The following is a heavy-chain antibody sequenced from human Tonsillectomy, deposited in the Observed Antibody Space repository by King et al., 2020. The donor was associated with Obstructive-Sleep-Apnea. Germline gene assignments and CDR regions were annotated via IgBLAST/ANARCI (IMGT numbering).Heavy chain of an antibody. D-gene: IGHD4-17*01. Sequence: QLQESGPGLVKPSETLSLTCTVSGGSISSSDYYWGWIRQPPGKVREWIGRIYYCRSTYYDSSLKIRVTISLETSMNHFSLRLSSVTAADTAVYYCVREDYGDFECAYWGQGTLVTVSS. J-gene: IGHJ4*02. CDR3: VREDYGDFECAY. CDR2: IYYCRST. V-gene: IGHV4-39*07. CDR1: GGSISSSDYY.